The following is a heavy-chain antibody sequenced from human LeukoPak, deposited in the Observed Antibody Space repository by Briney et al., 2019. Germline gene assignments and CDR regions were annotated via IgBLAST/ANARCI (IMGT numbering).Heavy chain of an antibody. J-gene: IGHJ4*02. CDR2: IDRGVGST. V-gene: IGHV3-23*01. CDR1: GFTSSIYV. Sequence: RGSLRLSRAASGFTSSIYVLSWVRQGPGQGLECGSAIDRGVGSTYYADSVKDRFNIPRDNSKNTLYVQMNNLRVDDTAVYYFAKKGQADDGGKPDWGQGTLVTVSS. CDR3: AKKGQADDGGKPD.